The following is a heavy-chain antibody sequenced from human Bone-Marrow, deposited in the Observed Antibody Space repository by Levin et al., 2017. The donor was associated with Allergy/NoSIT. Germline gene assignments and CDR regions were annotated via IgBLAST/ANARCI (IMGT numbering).Heavy chain of an antibody. D-gene: IGHD3-16*02. J-gene: IGHJ3*02. CDR2: INSKTDGGTT. CDR1: GFTFSNAW. Sequence: LSLTCAASGFTFSNAWMSWVRQAPGKGLEWVGRINSKTDGGTTDYAAPVKGRFTISRDDSKNTLYLQMNSLKTEDTAVYYCTTDRAGGYDYIWGSYRADAFDIWGQGTMVTVSS. CDR3: TTDRAGGYDYIWGSYRADAFDI. V-gene: IGHV3-15*01.